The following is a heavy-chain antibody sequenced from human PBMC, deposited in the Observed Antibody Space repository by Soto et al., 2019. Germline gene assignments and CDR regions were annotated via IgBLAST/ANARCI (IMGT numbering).Heavy chain of an antibody. D-gene: IGHD2-2*01. CDR2: IIQSGET. J-gene: IGHJ4*02. CDR3: AKARQPDGRCPFDR. Sequence: EVLLLESGGGLVQSGGSLRLTCAASGFTFSTYTMSWVRQAPGEGLEWVSGIIQSGETFYADSVKGRFTISRDNSNNMLYLQIHSLRVVDTAVYYCAKARQPDGRCPFDRWCQGSLVTVCS. V-gene: IGHV3-23*01. CDR1: GFTFSTYT.